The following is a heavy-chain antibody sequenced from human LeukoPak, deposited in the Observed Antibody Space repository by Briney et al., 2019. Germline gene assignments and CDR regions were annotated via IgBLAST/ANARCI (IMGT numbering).Heavy chain of an antibody. Sequence: ASVKVSCKASGYTFTSYGISWVRQAPGQGLEWMGWINTNNGNTNYAQNFRDTVTMTTDTSTNTAYMELRSLRSDDTAIYYCARLLLGSQSRGFEYWGQGTLVTVSS. CDR2: INTNNGNT. CDR3: ARLLLGSQSRGFEY. J-gene: IGHJ4*02. CDR1: GYTFTSYG. D-gene: IGHD3-10*01. V-gene: IGHV1-18*01.